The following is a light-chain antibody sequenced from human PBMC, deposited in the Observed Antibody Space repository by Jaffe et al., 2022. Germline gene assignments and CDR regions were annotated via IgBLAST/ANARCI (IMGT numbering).Light chain of an antibody. J-gene: IGLJ3*02. CDR1: TGAVTSGHY. CDR3: LLAYGHIRV. Sequence: QAVVTQEPSLTVSPGGTVTLTCGSSTGAVTSGHYPYWFQQKPGQAPITLIYNTNNRHSWTPARFSGSLLGGKAALTLSGALPEDEAEYHCLLAYGHIRVFGGGTKLTVL. V-gene: IGLV7-46*01. CDR2: NTN.